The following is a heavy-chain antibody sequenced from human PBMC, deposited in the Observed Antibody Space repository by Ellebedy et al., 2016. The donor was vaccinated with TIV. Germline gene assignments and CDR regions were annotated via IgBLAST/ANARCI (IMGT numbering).Heavy chain of an antibody. V-gene: IGHV3-21*01. CDR1: GLIFSNYQ. CDR2: ISYDSSYT. CDR3: ARDSASHLRFSYTDY. D-gene: IGHD4-11*01. J-gene: IGHJ4*02. Sequence: GGSLRLXCAASGLIFSNYQFNWVRQAPGKGLEWVSSISYDSSYTYYAGSVRGRFTISRDNAKDSVFLEMNSLRAEDTAVYYCARDSASHLRFSYTDYWGRGTLIAVSS.